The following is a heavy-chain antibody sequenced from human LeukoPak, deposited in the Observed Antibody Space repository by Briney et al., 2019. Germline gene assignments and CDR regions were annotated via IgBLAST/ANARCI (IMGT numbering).Heavy chain of an antibody. V-gene: IGHV1-2*02. Sequence: ASVKVSCKASKYTFTGYYIHWVRQAPGQGLEWMGWINPNSGGTNYAQKFQGRVTMTRDTSISTAYMELSRLRSNDTAVYYCARVLVGARLIDYWGQGTLVTVSS. J-gene: IGHJ4*02. CDR2: INPNSGGT. D-gene: IGHD4/OR15-4a*01. CDR3: ARVLVGARLIDY. CDR1: KYTFTGYY.